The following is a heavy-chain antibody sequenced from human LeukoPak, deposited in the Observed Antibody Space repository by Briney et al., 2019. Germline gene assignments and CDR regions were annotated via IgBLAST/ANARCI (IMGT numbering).Heavy chain of an antibody. J-gene: IGHJ6*02. CDR3: AKDHSPYDYDFWSGYLPSLYYYYGMDV. Sequence: GGSLRLSCAASGFTFSSYAMHWVRQAPGKGLEWVAVISYDGSNKYYADSVKGRFAISRDNSKNTLYLQMNSLRAEDTAVYYCAKDHSPYDYDFWSGYLPSLYYYYGMDVWGQGTTVTVSS. CDR2: ISYDGSNK. V-gene: IGHV3-30*09. D-gene: IGHD3-3*01. CDR1: GFTFSSYA.